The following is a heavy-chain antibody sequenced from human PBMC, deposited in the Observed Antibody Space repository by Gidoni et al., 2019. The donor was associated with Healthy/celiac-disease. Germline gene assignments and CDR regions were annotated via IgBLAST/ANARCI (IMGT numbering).Heavy chain of an antibody. Sequence: QLQLQESGPGLVKPSETLSLTCTVSCGSISSYHWSWIRQPPGKGLEWIGYIYYRGSTNYNPSLKSRVTISVDTSKNQFSLKLSSVTAADTAVYYCARDAYNWNDAGTYYYGMDVWGQGTTVTVSS. D-gene: IGHD1-20*01. CDR3: ARDAYNWNDAGTYYYGMDV. V-gene: IGHV4-59*01. CDR2: IYYRGST. CDR1: CGSISSYH. J-gene: IGHJ6*02.